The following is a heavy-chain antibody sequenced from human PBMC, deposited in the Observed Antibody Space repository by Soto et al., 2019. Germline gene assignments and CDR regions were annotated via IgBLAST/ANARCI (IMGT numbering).Heavy chain of an antibody. CDR2: INPNSGGT. J-gene: IGHJ5*02. CDR3: AREIHKLRFFDP. D-gene: IGHD3-3*01. CDR1: GYTFTRYY. Sequence: GGSMKVSCKASGYTFTRYYMHWVRQAPGQGLEWMGWINPNSGGTNYAQKFQGRVTMTRDTSISTAYMELSRLRADDTAVYYCAREIHKLRFFDPWGKGNLVTVSS. V-gene: IGHV1-2*02.